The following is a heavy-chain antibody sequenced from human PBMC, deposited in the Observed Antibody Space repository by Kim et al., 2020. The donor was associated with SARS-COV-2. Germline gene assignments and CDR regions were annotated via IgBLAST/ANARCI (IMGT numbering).Heavy chain of an antibody. Sequence: ASVKVSCKASGYTFTSYAMNWVRQAPGQGLEWMGWINTNTGNPTYAQGFTGRFVFSLDTSVSTAYLQISSLKAEDTAVYYCARTISERTAVAGFDYWGQGTLVTVSS. J-gene: IGHJ4*02. CDR3: ARTISERTAVAGFDY. CDR2: INTNTGNP. V-gene: IGHV7-4-1*02. CDR1: GYTFTSYA. D-gene: IGHD6-19*01.